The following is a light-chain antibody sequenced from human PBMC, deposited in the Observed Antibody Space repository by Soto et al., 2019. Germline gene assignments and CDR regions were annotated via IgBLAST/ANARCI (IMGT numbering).Light chain of an antibody. Sequence: DIQMTQSPSTLSASVGDRVTITCRASQSISSWLAWYQQKPGKAPKLLIYDASSLESGVPSRFSGSGSGTEFTLTISSLQPDDFATYYCQHYNSYSSCTFGQGTKLEIK. J-gene: IGKJ2*02. CDR1: QSISSW. CDR3: QHYNSYSSCT. V-gene: IGKV1-5*01. CDR2: DAS.